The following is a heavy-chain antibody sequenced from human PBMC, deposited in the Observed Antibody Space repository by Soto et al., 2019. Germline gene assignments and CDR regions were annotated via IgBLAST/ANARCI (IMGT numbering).Heavy chain of an antibody. D-gene: IGHD6-13*01. Sequence: EVRLVESGGGLVQPGGSLRLSCAASGFTFSSDWMTWVRQAPGKGLEWVANRRKDGSKTSYLDSVRGRFTISRDNAQSSLYLQMDSMRAEDTALYYCARDVSPGNSSLDFYAFDIWGQGTMVTVSS. CDR2: RRKDGSKT. V-gene: IGHV3-7*05. CDR3: ARDVSPGNSSLDFYAFDI. J-gene: IGHJ3*02. CDR1: GFTFSSDW.